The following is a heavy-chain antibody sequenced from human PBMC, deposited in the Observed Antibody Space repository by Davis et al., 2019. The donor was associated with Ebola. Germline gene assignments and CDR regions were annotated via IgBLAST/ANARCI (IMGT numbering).Heavy chain of an antibody. CDR1: GYTFTGYY. V-gene: IGHV1-2*06. D-gene: IGHD3-10*01. CDR2: INPNSGGT. J-gene: IGHJ6*04. CDR3: ARLAFGETGLDV. Sequence: AASVKVSCKASGYTFTGYYMHWVRQAPGQGLEWMGRINPNSGGTNYAQKFQGRVTMTKDTPTSTVYMELSSLRSEDTAVYYCARLAFGETGLDVWGKGTTVTVSS.